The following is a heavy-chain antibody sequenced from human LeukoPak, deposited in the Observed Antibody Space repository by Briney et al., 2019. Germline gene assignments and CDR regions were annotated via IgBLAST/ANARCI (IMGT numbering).Heavy chain of an antibody. Sequence: ASVKVSCKASGGTFSSYAISWVRQAPGQGLEWMGGIIPIFGTANYAQKFQGRVTITADESTSTAYMELSSLRSEDTAVYYCAREVRGTVDPWGQGTLVTVSS. V-gene: IGHV1-69*13. J-gene: IGHJ5*02. CDR1: GGTFSSYA. CDR2: IIPIFGTA. D-gene: IGHD3-16*01. CDR3: AREVRGTVDP.